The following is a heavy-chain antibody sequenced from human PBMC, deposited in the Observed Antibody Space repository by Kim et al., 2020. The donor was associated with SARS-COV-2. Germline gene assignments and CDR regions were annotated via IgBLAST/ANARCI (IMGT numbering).Heavy chain of an antibody. CDR2: IYPGDSDT. CDR1: GYSFTSYW. Sequence: GESLKISCKGSGYSFTSYWIGWVRQMPGKGLEWMGIIYPGDSDTRYSPSFQGQVTISADKSISTAYLQWSSLKASDTAMYYCARLRPEDPTIAVAASFDYWGQGTLVTVSS. CDR3: ARLRPEDPTIAVAASFDY. D-gene: IGHD6-19*01. V-gene: IGHV5-51*01. J-gene: IGHJ4*02.